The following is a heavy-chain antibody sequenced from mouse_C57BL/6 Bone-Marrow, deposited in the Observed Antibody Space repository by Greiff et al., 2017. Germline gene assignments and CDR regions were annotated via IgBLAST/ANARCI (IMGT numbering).Heavy chain of an antibody. J-gene: IGHJ1*03. D-gene: IGHD1-1*01. CDR2: IDPANGNT. CDR3: ARSYYYGSSGWYFDV. V-gene: IGHV14-3*01. Sequence: VQLKESVAELVRPGASVKLSCTASGFNIKNTYMHWVKQRPEQGLEWIGRIDPANGNTKYAPKFQGKATITADTSSNTAYLQLSSLTSEDTAIYYCARSYYYGSSGWYFDVWGTGTTVTVSS. CDR1: GFNIKNTY.